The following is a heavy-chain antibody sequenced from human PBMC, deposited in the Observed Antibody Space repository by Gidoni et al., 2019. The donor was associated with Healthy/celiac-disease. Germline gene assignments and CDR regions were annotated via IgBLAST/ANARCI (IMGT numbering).Heavy chain of an antibody. V-gene: IGHV3-53*01. CDR1: GFTVSSNY. CDR2: IYSGGRT. CDR3: ARGYYDFWSGYYFDY. J-gene: IGHJ4*02. Sequence: EVQLVESGGGLIQPGGSLRLSCAASGFTVSSNYMSWVRQAPGKGLEWVSVIYSGGRTYYADSVKGRFTISRDNYKNTLYLQMNSLRAEDTAVYYCARGYYDFWSGYYFDYWGQGTLVTVSS. D-gene: IGHD3-3*01.